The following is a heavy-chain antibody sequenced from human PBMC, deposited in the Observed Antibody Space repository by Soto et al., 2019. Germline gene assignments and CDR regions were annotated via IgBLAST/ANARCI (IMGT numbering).Heavy chain of an antibody. J-gene: IGHJ4*02. D-gene: IGHD4-17*01. V-gene: IGHV3-15*01. Sequence: EVQLVESGGGLVKPGGSLRLSCAASGNIFSKAWMSWVRQAPGKGLEWVGRIRSNTDGGTTDYVASVQGRFTISRDDSKNTLFLQMNSLETEDTAVYYCTIDLQDYVWDSWGQGTLVTVSS. CDR1: GNIFSKAW. CDR2: IRSNTDGGTT. CDR3: TIDLQDYVWDS.